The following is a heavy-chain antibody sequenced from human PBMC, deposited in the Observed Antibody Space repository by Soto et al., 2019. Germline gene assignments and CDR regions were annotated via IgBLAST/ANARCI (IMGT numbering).Heavy chain of an antibody. CDR3: AKTGHGCSGGSCYHYSFDY. CDR2: ISYDGSNK. D-gene: IGHD2-15*01. Sequence: PGGSLRLSCAASGFTFSSYGMHWVRQAPGKGLEWVAVISYDGSNKYYADSVKGRFTISRDNSKNTLYLQMNSLRAEDTAVYYCAKTGHGCSGGSCYHYSFDYWGQGTLVTVSS. J-gene: IGHJ4*02. CDR1: GFTFSSYG. V-gene: IGHV3-30*18.